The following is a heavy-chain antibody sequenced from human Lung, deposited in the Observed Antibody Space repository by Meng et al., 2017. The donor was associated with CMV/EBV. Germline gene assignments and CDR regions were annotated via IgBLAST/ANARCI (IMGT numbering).Heavy chain of an antibody. D-gene: IGHD3-22*01. V-gene: IGHV3-73*01. Sequence: GGSLRLXCVASGFTFSGSAMHWVRQAPGKGLEWVGRIRTKTNNYATSYAASVKGRFTISRDDSKDTAYLQMNSLKAEDTAVYYCTTQTYYYDSSAYYHWFDPRGQGTLVTVSS. CDR3: TTQTYYYDSSAYYHWFDP. J-gene: IGHJ5*02. CDR2: IRTKTNNYAT. CDR1: GFTFSGSA.